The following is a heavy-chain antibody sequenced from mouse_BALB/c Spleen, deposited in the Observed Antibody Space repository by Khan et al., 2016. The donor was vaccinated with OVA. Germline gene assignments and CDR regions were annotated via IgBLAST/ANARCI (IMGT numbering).Heavy chain of an antibody. V-gene: IGHV3-2*02. CDR3: ARSVTITTVVATDFDY. CDR2: ISYSGRT. CDR1: GYSITSDYA. J-gene: IGHJ2*01. Sequence: EVQLQESGPGLVKPSQSLSLTCTVTGYSITSDYAWNWIRQFPGNKLEWMGYISYSGRTRYNPSLKSRISITRDTSKNQFFLQLNSVTTEDTATDDCARSVTITTVVATDFDYWGQGTTLTVSS. D-gene: IGHD1-1*01.